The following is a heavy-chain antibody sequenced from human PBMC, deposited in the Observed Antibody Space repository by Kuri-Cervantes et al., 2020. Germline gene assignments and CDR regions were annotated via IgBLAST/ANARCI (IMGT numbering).Heavy chain of an antibody. CDR3: ARDGHYYGSGSPFDP. CDR1: GFTFSSYA. CDR2: ISYDGSNK. D-gene: IGHD3-10*01. J-gene: IGHJ5*02. Sequence: GESLKISCAASGFTFSSYAMHWVRQAPGKGLEWVALISYDGSNKYHADSVKGRFTISRDNSKNTLYLQMNSLRAEDTAVYYCARDGHYYGSGSPFDPWGQGTLVTVSS. V-gene: IGHV3-30-3*01.